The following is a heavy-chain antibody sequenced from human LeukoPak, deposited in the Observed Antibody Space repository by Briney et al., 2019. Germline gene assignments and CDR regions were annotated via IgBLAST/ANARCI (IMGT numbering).Heavy chain of an antibody. CDR2: INLNGGSK. V-gene: IGHV3-20*03. CDR3: ARRSSSSYYFHY. D-gene: IGHD6-13*01. Sequence: INLNGGSKVYADSRKGGFTISRDNAKNSVYLQMNSLRAEDTALYYCARRSSSSYYFHYWGQGTLLTVSS. J-gene: IGHJ4*02.